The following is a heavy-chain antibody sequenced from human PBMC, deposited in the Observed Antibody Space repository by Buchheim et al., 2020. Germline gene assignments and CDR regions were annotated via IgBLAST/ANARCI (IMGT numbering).Heavy chain of an antibody. CDR1: GFPFSIYW. D-gene: IGHD3-10*01. V-gene: IGHV3-74*01. Sequence: EVQLVESGGGLVQPGGSLRLSCSAPGFPFSIYWMHWVRQAPGKGLAWVSHINREGTTTNYADSVRGRFTISRDNAKNTLSLQMNSLRAEDTAVYYCVRDMYGSGDYGGQGTL. J-gene: IGHJ4*02. CDR3: VRDMYGSGDY. CDR2: INREGTTT.